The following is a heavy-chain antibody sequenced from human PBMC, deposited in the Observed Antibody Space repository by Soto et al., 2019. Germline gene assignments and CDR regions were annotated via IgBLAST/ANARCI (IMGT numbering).Heavy chain of an antibody. CDR2: FDPEDGET. D-gene: IGHD2-15*01. CDR1: GYTLTELS. Sequence: ASVKVSCKVSGYTLTELSMHWVRQAPGKGLEWMGGFDPEDGETIYAQKFQSRVTMTEDTSTDTAYMELSSLRSEDTAVYYCATAPLSWWSNYWVDYWGQGTLVTVSS. V-gene: IGHV1-24*01. CDR3: ATAPLSWWSNYWVDY. J-gene: IGHJ4*02.